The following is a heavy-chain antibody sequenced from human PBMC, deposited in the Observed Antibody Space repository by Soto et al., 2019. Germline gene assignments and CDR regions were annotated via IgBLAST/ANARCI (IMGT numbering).Heavy chain of an antibody. V-gene: IGHV1-2*02. CDR1: GYTFTGYY. CDR2: INPNSGGT. D-gene: IGHD3-22*01. Sequence: ASVKVSCKASGYTFTGYYLHWVRQAPGQGLEWMGWINPNSGGTNYAQKFRGRVTMTRDTSISTAYMELSRLSSDDTAVYYCARDRGHYYDSSGYWNWFDPWGQGTLVTVSS. CDR3: ARDRGHYYDSSGYWNWFDP. J-gene: IGHJ5*02.